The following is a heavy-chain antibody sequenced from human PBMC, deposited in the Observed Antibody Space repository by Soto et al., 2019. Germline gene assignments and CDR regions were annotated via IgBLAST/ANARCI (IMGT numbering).Heavy chain of an antibody. V-gene: IGHV3-21*01. J-gene: IGHJ3*02. Sequence: EGQLVESGGGLVKPGGSLRLSCAASGFTFSSYSMNWVRQAPGKGLEWVSSISSSSSYIYYADSVKGRFTISRDNAKNSLYLQMNSLRAEDTAVYYCARSIAVAGDAFDIWGQGTMVTVSS. CDR2: ISSSSSYI. CDR1: GFTFSSYS. D-gene: IGHD6-19*01. CDR3: ARSIAVAGDAFDI.